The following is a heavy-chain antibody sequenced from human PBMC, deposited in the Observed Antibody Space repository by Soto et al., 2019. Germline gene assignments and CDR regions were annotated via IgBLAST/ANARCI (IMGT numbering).Heavy chain of an antibody. CDR2: ISYDGSNK. CDR3: ARAGIVVVGAATSLAFDI. CDR1: GFTFSSYA. V-gene: IGHV3-30-3*01. J-gene: IGHJ3*02. Sequence: QVQLVESGGGVVQPGRSLRLSCAASGFTFSSYAMHWVRQAPGKGLEWVAVISYDGSNKYYADSVKGRFTISRDNSKNKLYLQMNSLRAEDTAVYYCARAGIVVVGAATSLAFDIWGQGTMVTVSS. D-gene: IGHD2-15*01.